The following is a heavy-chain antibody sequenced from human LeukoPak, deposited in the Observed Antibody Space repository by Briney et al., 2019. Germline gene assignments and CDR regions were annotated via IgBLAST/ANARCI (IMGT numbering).Heavy chain of an antibody. D-gene: IGHD3-10*02. CDR2: ISSSSTI. CDR3: AELGITMIGGV. CDR1: GFIFSSYS. J-gene: IGHJ6*04. V-gene: IGHV3-48*01. Sequence: PGGSLRLSCAASGFIFSSYSMNWVRQAPGKGLEWVSFISSSSTIYYADSVKGRFTISRDNAKNSLYLQMNSLRAEDTAVYYCAELGITMIGGVWGKGTTVTISS.